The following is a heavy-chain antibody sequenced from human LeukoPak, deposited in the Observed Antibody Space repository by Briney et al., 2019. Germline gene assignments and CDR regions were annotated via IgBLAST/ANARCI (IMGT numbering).Heavy chain of an antibody. J-gene: IGHJ4*02. D-gene: IGHD5-18*01. CDR2: INAGNGNT. CDR1: GYTFTSYA. CDR3: ARDGGYSYGYASDC. Sequence: ASVKVSCKASGYTFTSYAMHWVRQAPGQRLEWMGWINAGNGNTKYSQKFQGRVTITRDTSASTAYMELSSLRSEDTAVYYCARDGGYSYGYASDCWGQGTLVTVSS. V-gene: IGHV1-3*01.